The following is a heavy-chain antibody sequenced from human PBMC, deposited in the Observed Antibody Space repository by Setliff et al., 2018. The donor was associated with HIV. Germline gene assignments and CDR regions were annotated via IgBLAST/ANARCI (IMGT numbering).Heavy chain of an antibody. CDR3: ARVAFYGPGSHDYFDH. V-gene: IGHV4-61*02. J-gene: IGHJ4*01. D-gene: IGHD3-10*01. Sequence: SETLSLTCTVSGVSINTGSFYWNWIRQPAGKGLEWIGRIYTSGSTSYTSSLKSRVSISVDTSKNQFSLKLNSVTVTDTAMYYCARVAFYGPGSHDYFDHWGHGILVTVSS. CDR1: GVSINTGSFY. CDR2: IYTSGST.